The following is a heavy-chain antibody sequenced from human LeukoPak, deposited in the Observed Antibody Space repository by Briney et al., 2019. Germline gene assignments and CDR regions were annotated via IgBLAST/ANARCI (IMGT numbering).Heavy chain of an antibody. CDR1: GGSISSSSYY. Sequence: SETLSLTCTVSGGSISSSSYYWGWIRQPPGKGLEWIGNIYYSGSTYYNPSLKSRVTISVDTSKNQFSLKLSSVTAADTAVYYCARESLPRGWNWLIVFDYWGQGTLVTVSS. D-gene: IGHD1-7*01. J-gene: IGHJ4*02. CDR3: ARESLPRGWNWLIVFDY. V-gene: IGHV4-39*07. CDR2: IYYSGST.